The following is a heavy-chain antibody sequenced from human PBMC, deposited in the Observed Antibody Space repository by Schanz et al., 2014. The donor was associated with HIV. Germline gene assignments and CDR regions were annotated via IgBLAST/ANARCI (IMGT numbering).Heavy chain of an antibody. J-gene: IGHJ4*02. CDR2: ISPDGDTQ. D-gene: IGHD2-15*01. Sequence: QGQLVESGGGVVRPGRSLRLSCTATGFTFNVYGMHWVRQAPGKGLEWVARISPDGDTQHYADSLKGRFTISRDNAKNSLFLHMNSLRAEDTALYFCATTFCFGGSCHTGPFDHWGRGTLVTVSS. CDR1: GFTFNVYG. CDR3: ATTFCFGGSCHTGPFDH. V-gene: IGHV3-30*03.